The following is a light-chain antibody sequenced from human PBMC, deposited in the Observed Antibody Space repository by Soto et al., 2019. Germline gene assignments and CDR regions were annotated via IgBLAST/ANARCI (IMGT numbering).Light chain of an antibody. CDR3: QRHDNYPLS. V-gene: IGKV1-9*01. CDR1: QGIKSH. CDR2: AAS. Sequence: DLQLTQSPSFLSASVGDRVTITCRASQGIKSHLAWYQQKPGKAPKLLIYAASTLQSGVPSRFSGGGSGTEFTLTISSLQPEDFANYYCQRHDNYPLSFGGGTKVEIK. J-gene: IGKJ4*01.